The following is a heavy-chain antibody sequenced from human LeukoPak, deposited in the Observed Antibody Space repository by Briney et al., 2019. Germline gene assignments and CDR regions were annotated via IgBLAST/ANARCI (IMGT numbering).Heavy chain of an antibody. D-gene: IGHD4-17*01. CDR1: GFTFSSYG. CDR3: AKWAGEYVGDYTPFDY. CDR2: ISYDGSNK. Sequence: PGGSLRLSCAASGFTFSSYGMHWVRQAPGKGLEWVAVISYDGSNKYYADSVKGRFTISRDNSKNTLYLQMNSLRAEDTAVYYCAKWAGEYVGDYTPFDYWGQGTLVTVSS. V-gene: IGHV3-30*18. J-gene: IGHJ4*02.